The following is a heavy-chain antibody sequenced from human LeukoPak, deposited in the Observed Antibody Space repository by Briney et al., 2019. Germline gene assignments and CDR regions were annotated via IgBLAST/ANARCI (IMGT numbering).Heavy chain of an antibody. CDR3: LRIYCNNTACHYFDY. D-gene: IGHD2/OR15-2a*01. Sequence: TSETLSLTCAVSGASISSSNWWSWARQPPGKGLEWIGEIYHAGTTNYNPSLQSRVTISVDTSRNQFSLKVTSVTAADTAVYYCLRIYCNNTACHYFDYWGQGTLVTVSS. CDR2: IYHAGTT. V-gene: IGHV4-4*02. J-gene: IGHJ4*02. CDR1: GASISSSNW.